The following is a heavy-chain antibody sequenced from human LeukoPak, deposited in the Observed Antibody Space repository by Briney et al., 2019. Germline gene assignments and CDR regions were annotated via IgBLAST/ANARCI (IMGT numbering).Heavy chain of an antibody. CDR2: INHSGST. CDR3: ARGLYSRRPIRGVSYMDV. Sequence: SETLSLTCAVYGGSFSGYYWSWIRQPPGKGLEWIGEINHSGSTNYNPSLKSRVTISVDTSKNQFPLKLSSVTAADTAVYYCARGLYSRRPIRGVSYMDVWGKGTTVTVSS. D-gene: IGHD6-13*01. J-gene: IGHJ6*03. V-gene: IGHV4-34*01. CDR1: GGSFSGYY.